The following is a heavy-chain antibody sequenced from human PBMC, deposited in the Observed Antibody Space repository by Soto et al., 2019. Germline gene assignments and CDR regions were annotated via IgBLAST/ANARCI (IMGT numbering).Heavy chain of an antibody. Sequence: QITLKESGPTLVKPTQTLTLTCTFSGFSLSTSGVGVGWIRQPPGKALEWLALIYWDDDKQYSPSLKSRLTXTXXTSKNQVVLTMTNMDPVDTATYSCTHSLGTYSFDYWGQGTLVTVSS. D-gene: IGHD7-27*01. V-gene: IGHV2-5*02. CDR2: IYWDDDK. CDR1: GFSLSTSGVG. J-gene: IGHJ4*02. CDR3: THSLGTYSFDY.